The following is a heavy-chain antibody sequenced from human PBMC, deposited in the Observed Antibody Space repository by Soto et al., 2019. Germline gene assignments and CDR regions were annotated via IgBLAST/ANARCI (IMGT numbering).Heavy chain of an antibody. CDR1: GGSISSSSYY. V-gene: IGHV4-39*07. CDR3: ARDAVGIGAALDI. CDR2: IYYSGST. Sequence: LSLTCTVSGGSISSSSYYWGWIRQPPGKGLEWIGSIYYSGSTYYNLSLKSRVTISVDTSKNQFSLKLSSVTAADTAVYYCARDAVGIGAALDIWGQGTMVTVSS. D-gene: IGHD1-26*01. J-gene: IGHJ3*02.